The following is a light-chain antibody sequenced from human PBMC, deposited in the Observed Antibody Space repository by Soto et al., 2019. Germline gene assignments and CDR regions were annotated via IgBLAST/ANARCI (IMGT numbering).Light chain of an antibody. Sequence: QSALTQPASVSGSPGQSITISCTGTSGDVGSYNLVSWYQQHPGKAPKLMIYEVSQRPSGVSNRFSGSKSGNPASLTISGLQAEDEADYYCCSYAGTSNVVFGGGTKLTVL. CDR3: CSYAGTSNVV. CDR1: SGDVGSYNL. V-gene: IGLV2-23*02. J-gene: IGLJ2*01. CDR2: EVS.